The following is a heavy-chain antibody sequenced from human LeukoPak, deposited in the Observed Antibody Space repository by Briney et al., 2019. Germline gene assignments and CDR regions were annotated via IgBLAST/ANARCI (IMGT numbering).Heavy chain of an antibody. V-gene: IGHV1-46*01. Sequence: ASVKVSCKAFGYTFTSNYMHWVRQAPGQGPEWMGVISPSGGSTTYAQKFQGRVTITADESTSTAYMELSSLRSEDTAVYYCAREPNSGYLRGGYYYCMDVWGKGTTVTISS. CDR1: GYTFTSNY. CDR3: AREPNSGYLRGGYYYCMDV. CDR2: ISPSGGST. J-gene: IGHJ6*03. D-gene: IGHD5-12*01.